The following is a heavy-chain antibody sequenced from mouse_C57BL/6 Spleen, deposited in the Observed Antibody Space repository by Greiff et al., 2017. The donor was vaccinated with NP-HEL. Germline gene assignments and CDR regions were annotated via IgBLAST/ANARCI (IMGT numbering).Heavy chain of an antibody. V-gene: IGHV6-3*01. J-gene: IGHJ3*01. CDR3: TGGSSWFAY. CDR1: GFTFSNYW. Sequence: EGKRMESGGGWGEQGVSMRLSCVASGFTFSNYWMNWVRQSPEKGLEWVAQIRLKSDNYATHYAESVKGRFTISRDDSKSSVYLQMNNLRAEDTGIYYCTGGSSWFAYWGQGTLVTVSA. CDR2: IRLKSDNYAT.